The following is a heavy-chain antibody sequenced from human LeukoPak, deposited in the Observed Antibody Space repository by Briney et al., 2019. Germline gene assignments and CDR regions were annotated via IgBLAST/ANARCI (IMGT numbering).Heavy chain of an antibody. V-gene: IGHV4-38-2*02. CDR2: IHHSGST. Sequence: SETLSLTCTVSGDSISSGYYWGWIRQPPGKGLEWIGSIHHSGSTYYNPSLKSRVTMSVDTSKNQFSLKLSSVTAADTAMYYCARDSRSGYYTGLYFQHWGQGTLVTVSS. CDR3: ARDSRSGYYTGLYFQH. J-gene: IGHJ1*01. CDR1: GDSISSGYY. D-gene: IGHD3-3*01.